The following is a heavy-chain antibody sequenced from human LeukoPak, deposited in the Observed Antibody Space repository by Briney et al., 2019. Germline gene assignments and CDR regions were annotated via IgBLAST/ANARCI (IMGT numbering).Heavy chain of an antibody. Sequence: PGGSLRLSCAASGFTFSSYSMNWVRQAPGQGLEWISYINGGSTTIYYADSVKGRFTISRDNAKNSLYLQMNSLRAEDTAVYYCARQAGYWGQGTLVTVSS. CDR1: GFTFSSYS. D-gene: IGHD6-19*01. V-gene: IGHV3-48*01. CDR2: INGGSTTI. CDR3: ARQAGY. J-gene: IGHJ4*02.